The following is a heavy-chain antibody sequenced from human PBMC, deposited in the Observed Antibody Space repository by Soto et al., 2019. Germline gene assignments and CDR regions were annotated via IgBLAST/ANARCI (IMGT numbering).Heavy chain of an antibody. CDR3: ARTRSAWSDFHYYSLDV. CDR1: GFTFNSYG. CDR2: ISYDSTKT. J-gene: IGHJ6*02. D-gene: IGHD1-26*01. V-gene: IGHV3-30*03. Sequence: EGSLRLSCAASGFTFNSYGMHWVRQGPGNGLEWVAFISYDSTKTYYADSVKGRFTISRDNSNSALYVQMNSLTGEDTAVYYCARTRSAWSDFHYYSLDVRGQGTTVTVSS.